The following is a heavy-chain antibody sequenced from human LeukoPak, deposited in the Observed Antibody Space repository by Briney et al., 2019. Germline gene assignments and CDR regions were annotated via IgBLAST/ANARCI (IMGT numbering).Heavy chain of an antibody. J-gene: IGHJ6*03. CDR1: GFTLKNYE. CDR3: ARDGVTMVRGIKVFYYMDV. Sequence: GGSLRLSCAASGFTLKNYEMNWVRQAPGKGLEWVANIKQDGSEKYYVDSVKGRFTISRDNAKNSLYLQMNSLRAEDTAVYYCARDGVTMVRGIKVFYYMDVWGKGITVTISS. CDR2: IKQDGSEK. V-gene: IGHV3-7*01. D-gene: IGHD3-10*01.